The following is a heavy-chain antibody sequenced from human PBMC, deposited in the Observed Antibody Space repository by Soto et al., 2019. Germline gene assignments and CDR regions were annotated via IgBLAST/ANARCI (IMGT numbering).Heavy chain of an antibody. D-gene: IGHD5-12*01. CDR3: ARDLGGFPDY. CDR1: GYSFTSYG. V-gene: IGHV1-18*01. CDR2: ISAYNGNR. J-gene: IGHJ4*01. Sequence: QVQLVQSGAEVKKPGASVKVSCKASGYSFTSYGISWVRQAPGQGLEWMGWISAYNGNRKYAQKFQGRVTMTTDTSTSTAYMERRSLRSDDTAVDYCARDLGGFPDYWGHGTLVTVSS.